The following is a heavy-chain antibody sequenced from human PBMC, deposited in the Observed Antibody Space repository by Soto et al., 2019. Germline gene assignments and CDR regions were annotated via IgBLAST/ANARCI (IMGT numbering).Heavy chain of an antibody. Sequence: PSETLSLTCVVSGYSISSGYYWGWIRQPPGKGLEWIGTIYHSGSTYYNPSLKSRVTISVDTSKNQFSLKLSSVTAADTAIYYCAVGYCSSTSCSREYFQHWGQGTLVTVSS. V-gene: IGHV4-38-2*01. CDR3: AVGYCSSTSCSREYFQH. CDR1: GYSISSGYY. J-gene: IGHJ1*01. D-gene: IGHD2-2*01. CDR2: IYHSGST.